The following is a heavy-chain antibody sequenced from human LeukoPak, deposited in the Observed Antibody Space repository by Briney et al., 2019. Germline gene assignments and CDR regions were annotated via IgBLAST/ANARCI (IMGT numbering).Heavy chain of an antibody. J-gene: IGHJ5*02. V-gene: IGHV4-39*07. Sequence: SETLSLTCTVSGGSISSSSYYWGWIRQPPGKGLEWIGSIYYSGSTYYNPSLKSRVTISVDTSKNQFSLKLSSVTAADTAVYYCARVWGCSSTSCYPWFDPWGQGTLVTASS. CDR3: ARVWGCSSTSCYPWFDP. CDR2: IYYSGST. D-gene: IGHD2-2*01. CDR1: GGSISSSSYY.